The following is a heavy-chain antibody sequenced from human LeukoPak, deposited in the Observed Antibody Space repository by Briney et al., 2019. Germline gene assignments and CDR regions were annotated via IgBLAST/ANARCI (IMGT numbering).Heavy chain of an antibody. J-gene: IGHJ6*02. CDR2: IYSGGST. V-gene: IGHV3-53*01. CDR1: GFTVSSNY. Sequence: GGSLRLSCAASGFTVSSNYMSWVRQAPGKGREWVSVIYSGGSTYYADSVKGRFTISRDNSKNTLYLQMNSLRAEDTAVYYCARAESGYSYGYIYYYGMDVWGQGTTVTVSS. CDR3: ARAESGYSYGYIYYYGMDV. D-gene: IGHD5-18*01.